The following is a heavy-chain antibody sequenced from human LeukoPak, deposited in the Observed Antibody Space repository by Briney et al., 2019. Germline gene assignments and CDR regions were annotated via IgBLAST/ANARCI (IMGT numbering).Heavy chain of an antibody. CDR3: AKDGTYYDILTSYYSVWDYFDY. D-gene: IGHD3-9*01. CDR1: GFTFSSYA. Sequence: PGGSLRLSCAASGFTFSSYAMSWVRQAPGKGLEWVSGISGSDGSTNYADSVKGRFTISRDNSKNTLYLQMNSLRAEDTAVYYCAKDGTYYDILTSYYSVWDYFDYWGQGTLVTVSS. V-gene: IGHV3-23*01. CDR2: ISGSDGST. J-gene: IGHJ4*02.